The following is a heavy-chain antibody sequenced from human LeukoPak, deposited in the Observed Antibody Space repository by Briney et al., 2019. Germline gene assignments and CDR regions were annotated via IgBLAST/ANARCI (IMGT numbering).Heavy chain of an antibody. CDR2: ILYTGTT. D-gene: IGHD4-23*01. CDR1: GGSVRSAIYN. CDR3: ARSWAGGNYGNFDY. Sequence: SQTLSLTSSVSGGSVRSAIYNWSWLPPPPGLGLEWVGCILYTGTTSYNPSLKSRVTISADTSKKQFSLSLTPVTAADTAVYYCARSWAGGNYGNFDYWGQGRVVTVSS. J-gene: IGHJ4*02. V-gene: IGHV4-61*01.